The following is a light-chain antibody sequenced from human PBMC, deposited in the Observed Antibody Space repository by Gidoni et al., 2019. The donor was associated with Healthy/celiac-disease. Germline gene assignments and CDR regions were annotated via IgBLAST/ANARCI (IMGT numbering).Light chain of an antibody. CDR2: AAS. J-gene: IGKJ2*01. CDR3: QQSYSTPKT. Sequence: DIQMTQSPSSLSASVGDRFTITCRASQRISSYLNWYQQKPGKAPKLLIYAASSLQSGVPSRFSGSGSGTDFTLTISSLQPEDFATYYCQQSYSTPKTFGQGTKLEIK. CDR1: QRISSY. V-gene: IGKV1-39*01.